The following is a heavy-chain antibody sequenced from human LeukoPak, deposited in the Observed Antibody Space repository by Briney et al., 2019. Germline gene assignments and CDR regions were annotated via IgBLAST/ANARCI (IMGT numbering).Heavy chain of an antibody. CDR3: ARDPGDISSGYPYYFDY. J-gene: IGHJ4*02. Sequence: SETLSLTCTVSGGSISSYYWSWIRQPAGKRLEWIGRIYTSGSTNYNPSLKSRVTMSVDTSKNQFSLKLSSVTAADTAVYYCARDPGDISSGYPYYFDYWGQGTLVTVSS. V-gene: IGHV4-4*07. D-gene: IGHD3-22*01. CDR2: IYTSGST. CDR1: GGSISSYY.